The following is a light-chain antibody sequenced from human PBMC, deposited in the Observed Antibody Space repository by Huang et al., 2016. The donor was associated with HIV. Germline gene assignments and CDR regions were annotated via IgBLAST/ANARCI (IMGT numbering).Light chain of an antibody. CDR1: QSVLYRSNSKND. J-gene: IGKJ1*01. V-gene: IGKV4-1*01. Sequence: DIVMTQSPDSLAVSLGERATIKCRSSQSVLYRSNSKNDLDWFQQKPGQDPRLLIYWASSRESGVPDRFSGSGSGTDFTLTISSLEAEDAAVYYCQQYYSIPQTFGQGTKVEI. CDR2: WAS. CDR3: QQYYSIPQT.